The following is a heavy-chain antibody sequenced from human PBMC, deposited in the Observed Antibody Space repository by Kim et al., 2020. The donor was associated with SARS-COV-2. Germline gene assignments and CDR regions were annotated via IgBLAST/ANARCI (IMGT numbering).Heavy chain of an antibody. D-gene: IGHD3-10*01. Sequence: AASLKSRLIISRDNAMRTLYLQLNSMRAEDTAVYYCAKTRVSTGSEDFDYWGQGTLVTVSS. CDR3: AKTRVSTGSEDFDY. J-gene: IGHJ4*02. V-gene: IGHV3-23*01.